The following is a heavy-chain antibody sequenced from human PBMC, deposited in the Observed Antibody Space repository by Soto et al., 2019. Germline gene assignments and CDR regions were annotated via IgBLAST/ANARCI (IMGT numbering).Heavy chain of an antibody. CDR1: GGSISSGGYY. V-gene: IGHV4-31*03. CDR3: ARAGMVVKRVNWFDP. D-gene: IGHD2-21*01. Sequence: QVQLQESGPGLVKPSQTLSLTCTVSGGSISSGGYYWSWIRQHPGKGLEWIGYIYYSGSTYYNPSLKGRVTISVYPSKNQFSLKLSSVTAADTAVYYCARAGMVVKRVNWFDPWGQGTLVTVSS. CDR2: IYYSGST. J-gene: IGHJ5*02.